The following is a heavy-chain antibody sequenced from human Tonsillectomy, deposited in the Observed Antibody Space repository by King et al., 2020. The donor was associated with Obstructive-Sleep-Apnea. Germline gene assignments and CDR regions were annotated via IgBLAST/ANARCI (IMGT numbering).Heavy chain of an antibody. CDR2: IYYSGST. D-gene: IGHD4-17*01. J-gene: IGHJ4*02. CDR1: GGSISSGYYY. Sequence: QLQLQESGPGLVKPSQTLSLTCTVSGGSISSGYYYWNWIRQPPGKGLEWIGYIYYSGSTYNNPSLKSRVTISVDTSKNQFSLKLTSVTAADTAVYYCASSEYGDYGGYFDFWGQGALVTVSS. CDR3: ASSEYGDYGGYFDF. V-gene: IGHV4-30-4*01.